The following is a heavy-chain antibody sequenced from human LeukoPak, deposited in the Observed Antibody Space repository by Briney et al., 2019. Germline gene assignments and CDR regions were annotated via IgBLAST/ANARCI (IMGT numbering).Heavy chain of an antibody. J-gene: IGHJ4*02. CDR3: ARGESAYSSSSGLDY. Sequence: GASVKVSCKASGYTFTSYYMHWVRQAPGQGLEWMGIINPSGGSTSYAQKFQGRVTMTRDTSTSTVYMELSSLRSEDTAMYYCARGESAYSSSSGLDYWGQGTLVTVSS. V-gene: IGHV1-46*01. CDR1: GYTFTSYY. D-gene: IGHD6-6*01. CDR2: INPSGGST.